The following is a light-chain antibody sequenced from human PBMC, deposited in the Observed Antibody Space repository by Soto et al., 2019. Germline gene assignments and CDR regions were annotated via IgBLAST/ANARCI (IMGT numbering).Light chain of an antibody. CDR3: QQYNDWLWT. CDR2: GAS. V-gene: IGKV3-15*01. Sequence: EIVLTQSPATLSLSPGERATLSCRASQSVSSYLAWYQQKPGQAPRLLIYGASTRATGIPARFSGRGSGTEFSLTITSLQSEDFAVYYCQQYNDWLWTFGQGTKVDIK. CDR1: QSVSSY. J-gene: IGKJ1*01.